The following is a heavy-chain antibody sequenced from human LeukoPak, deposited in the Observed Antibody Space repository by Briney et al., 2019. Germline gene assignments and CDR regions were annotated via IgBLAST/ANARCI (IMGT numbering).Heavy chain of an antibody. CDR2: IYTSGST. CDR1: GGSISSGSYY. V-gene: IGHV4-61*02. CDR3: ASAESRDGYNLAY. J-gene: IGHJ4*02. Sequence: PSETLSLTCTVSGGSISSGSYYWSWIRQPAGKGLEWIGRIYTSGSTNYNPSLKSRVTISVDTSKNQFSLKLSSVTAADTAVYYCASAESRDGYNLAYWGQGTLVTVSS. D-gene: IGHD5-24*01.